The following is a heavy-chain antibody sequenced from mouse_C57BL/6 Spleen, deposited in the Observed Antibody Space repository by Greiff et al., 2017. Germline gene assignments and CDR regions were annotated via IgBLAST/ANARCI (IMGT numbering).Heavy chain of an antibody. V-gene: IGHV1-26*01. D-gene: IGHD1-1*01. Sequence: EVQLQQSGPELVKPGASVKISCKASGYTFTDYYMNWVKQSHGKSLEWIGDINPNNGGTSYNQKFKGKATLTVDKSSSTAYMELRSLTSEDSAVYYCAYYGSRAVNWYFDVWGTGTTVTVSS. CDR1: GYTFTDYY. J-gene: IGHJ1*03. CDR2: INPNNGGT. CDR3: AYYGSRAVNWYFDV.